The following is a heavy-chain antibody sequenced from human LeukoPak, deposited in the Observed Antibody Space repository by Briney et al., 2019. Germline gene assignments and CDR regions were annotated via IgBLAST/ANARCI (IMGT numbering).Heavy chain of an antibody. D-gene: IGHD5-18*01. J-gene: IGHJ3*02. V-gene: IGHV4-38-2*02. Sequence: SETLSLTCTVSGYSISSGYYWGWIRQPPGKGLEWIGSIYHSGSTYYNPSLKSRVTISVDTSKNQFSLKLSSVTAADTAVYYCARHSYGYVFDIWGQGTMVTVSS. CDR3: ARHSYGYVFDI. CDR1: GYSISSGYY. CDR2: IYHSGST.